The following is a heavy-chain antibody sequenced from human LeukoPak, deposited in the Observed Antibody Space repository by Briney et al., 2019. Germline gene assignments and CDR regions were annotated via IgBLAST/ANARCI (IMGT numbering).Heavy chain of an antibody. Sequence: GGSLRLSCAASGFTVSSNYMSWVRQAPGKGLEWVSVIYSGGSTYYADSVKGRFTISRDNSKNTLYLQMNSPRAEDTAVYYCAKGKWELGHAFDIWGQGTMVTVSS. J-gene: IGHJ3*02. CDR2: IYSGGST. V-gene: IGHV3-66*01. CDR3: AKGKWELGHAFDI. D-gene: IGHD1-26*01. CDR1: GFTVSSNY.